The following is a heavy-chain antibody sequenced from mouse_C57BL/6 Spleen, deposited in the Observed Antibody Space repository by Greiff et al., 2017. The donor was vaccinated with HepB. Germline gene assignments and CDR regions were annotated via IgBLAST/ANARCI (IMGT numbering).Heavy chain of an antibody. J-gene: IGHJ3*01. Sequence: VQLQQSGAELVRPGASVKLSCTASGFNIKDYYMHWVKQRPEQGLEWIGRIDPEDGDTEYAPKFQGKATMTADTSSTTAYLQLSSLTSEDTAVYYCTTHYYGSSSWFAYWGQGTLVTVSA. CDR1: GFNIKDYY. CDR3: TTHYYGSSSWFAY. V-gene: IGHV14-1*01. CDR2: IDPEDGDT. D-gene: IGHD1-1*01.